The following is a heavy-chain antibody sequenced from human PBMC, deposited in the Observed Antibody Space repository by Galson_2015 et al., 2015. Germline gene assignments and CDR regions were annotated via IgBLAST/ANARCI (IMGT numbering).Heavy chain of an antibody. D-gene: IGHD2-21*01. CDR3: AKDFRVGIATPFDY. CDR1: GFTFSNYG. J-gene: IGHJ4*02. V-gene: IGHV3-30*18. Sequence: SLRLSCAASGFTFSNYGMHWVRQAPGKGLEWVSVISYDGSHKYYADSAKGRFTISRGNSRNTPYLQMNSLRPEDTAVYYCAKDFRVGIATPFDYWGQGTLVTVSS. CDR2: ISYDGSHK.